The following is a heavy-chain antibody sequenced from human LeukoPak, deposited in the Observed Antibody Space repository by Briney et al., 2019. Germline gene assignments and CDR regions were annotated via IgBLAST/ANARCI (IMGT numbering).Heavy chain of an antibody. J-gene: IGHJ5*02. CDR3: AKEKRSSSANWFDP. V-gene: IGHV3-30*02. CDR1: GSTFGTFW. D-gene: IGHD6-13*01. Sequence: PGGSLRLSREASGSTFGTFWMSWVRQAPGKGLEWVAFIRYDGSNKYYADSVKGRFTISRDNSKNTLYLQMNSLRAEDTAVYYCAKEKRSSSANWFDPWGQGTLVTVSS. CDR2: IRYDGSNK.